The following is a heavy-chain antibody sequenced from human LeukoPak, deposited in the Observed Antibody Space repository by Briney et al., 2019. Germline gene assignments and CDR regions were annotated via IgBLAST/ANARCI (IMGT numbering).Heavy chain of an antibody. CDR3: AAGLAAAFFDF. CDR1: GGSISSGGYY. J-gene: IGHJ4*02. CDR2: IYYSGNS. D-gene: IGHD6-13*01. Sequence: SETLSLTCSVSGGSISSGGYYWSWIRQHPGKGLEWIGYIYYSGNSFYNPSLKSRVTMSVDTSKNQFSLKLSSVAAADTAVYYCAAGLAAAFFDFWGQGTLVTASS. V-gene: IGHV4-31*03.